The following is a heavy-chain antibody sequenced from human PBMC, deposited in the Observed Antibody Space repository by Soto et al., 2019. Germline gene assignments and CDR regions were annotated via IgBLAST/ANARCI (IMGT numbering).Heavy chain of an antibody. CDR1: GDSISSNY. D-gene: IGHD6-13*01. CDR3: ARDRSAAGYNWLDP. CDR2: VYSSGST. J-gene: IGHJ5*02. V-gene: IGHV4-59*01. Sequence: SETLSLTCTVSGDSISSNYWSWIRQPPGKGLEWVGYVYSSGSTKYNPSLKSRVTISVDTPKNQFSLKLSSVTAADTAVYYCARDRSAAGYNWLDPCGQGTLVTVYS.